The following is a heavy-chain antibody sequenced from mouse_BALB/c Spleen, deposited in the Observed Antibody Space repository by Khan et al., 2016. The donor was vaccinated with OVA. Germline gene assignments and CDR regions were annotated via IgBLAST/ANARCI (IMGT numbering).Heavy chain of an antibody. Sequence: QVQLKESGPGLVAPSQSLSITCTVSGFSLTSYGVHWVRQPPGKGLEWLGVIWAGGSTNYNSALMSRLSINKDNSKSQVFLKMNSLQTDDTAMYYCARDEGKNYYGSSYFDYWGQGTTLTVSS. CDR1: GFSLTSYG. D-gene: IGHD1-1*01. V-gene: IGHV2-9*02. J-gene: IGHJ2*01. CDR3: ARDEGKNYYGSSYFDY. CDR2: IWAGGST.